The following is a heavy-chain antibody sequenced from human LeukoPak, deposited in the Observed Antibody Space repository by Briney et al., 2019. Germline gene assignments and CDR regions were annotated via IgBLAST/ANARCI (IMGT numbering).Heavy chain of an antibody. CDR3: ASEGPMVRGIV. CDR1: GFTFSSYG. CDR2: IYSGGST. V-gene: IGHV3-53*01. Sequence: GGTLRLSCAASGFTFSSYGMSWVRQAPGKGLEWVSVIYSGGSTYYADSVKGRFTITRDNSKNTLYLQMNSLRAEDTAVYYCASEGPMVRGIVWGQGTLVTVSS. J-gene: IGHJ4*02. D-gene: IGHD3-10*01.